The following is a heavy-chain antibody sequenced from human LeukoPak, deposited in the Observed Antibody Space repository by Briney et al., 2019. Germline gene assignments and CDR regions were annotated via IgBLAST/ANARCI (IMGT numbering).Heavy chain of an antibody. CDR3: ARAGAYSSSSPAGL. V-gene: IGHV3-7*01. CDR1: GFTPSGDC. J-gene: IGHJ4*02. CDR2: ILQDGSEK. Sequence: GGSLRLSRAASGFTPSGDCMSSVRQTPGKGVEWVAIILQDGSEKHYVGSVEGRFTISRDNAKNSVYLQMNGLRAEDTAVYYCARAGAYSSSSPAGLWGQGTLVTVS. D-gene: IGHD6-6*01.